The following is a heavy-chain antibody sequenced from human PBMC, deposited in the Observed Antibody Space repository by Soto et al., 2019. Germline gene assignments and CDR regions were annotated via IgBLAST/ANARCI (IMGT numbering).Heavy chain of an antibody. D-gene: IGHD2-8*01. CDR3: VRCNGDDCHSPFEY. Sequence: QVQLVESGGGVVQPGVSLRLSCAASGFTFSNYAMHWVRQAPGKGLEWVADITKNGRNKDYADSVKGRLAISRDNCRSALELQMNSLRVEDTAMYYCVRCNGDDCHSPFEYLCQGALVIVFS. CDR2: ITKNGRNK. CDR1: GFTFSNYA. J-gene: IGHJ4*02. V-gene: IGHV3-30*03.